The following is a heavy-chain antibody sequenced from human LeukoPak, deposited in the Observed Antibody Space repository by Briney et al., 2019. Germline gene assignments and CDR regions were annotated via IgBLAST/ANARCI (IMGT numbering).Heavy chain of an antibody. CDR2: INPNTGGT. CDR3: ARWGSGWYLDY. V-gene: IGHV1-2*02. D-gene: IGHD6-19*01. Sequence: GASVKVSCKASGYTFTAYYIHWVRQALGQGLEWMGRINPNTGGTNYAQKSQGRVTMTRDTSISTAYMELSRLTSDDTAVYYCARWGSGWYLDYWGQGTLVTVSS. J-gene: IGHJ4*02. CDR1: GYTFTAYY.